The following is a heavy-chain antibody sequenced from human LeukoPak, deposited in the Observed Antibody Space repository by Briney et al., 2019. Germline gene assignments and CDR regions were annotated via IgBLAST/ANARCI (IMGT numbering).Heavy chain of an antibody. CDR3: ASTVTTMFIWFDP. Sequence: GGSLRLSCAASGFTFSSYSMNWVRQAPGKGLEWVSSISSSSSYIYYADSVKGRFTISRDNAKNSLYLQMNSLRAEDTAVYYCASTVTTMFIWFDPWGQGTLVTVSS. V-gene: IGHV3-21*01. CDR1: GFTFSSYS. D-gene: IGHD4-11*01. J-gene: IGHJ5*02. CDR2: ISSSSSYI.